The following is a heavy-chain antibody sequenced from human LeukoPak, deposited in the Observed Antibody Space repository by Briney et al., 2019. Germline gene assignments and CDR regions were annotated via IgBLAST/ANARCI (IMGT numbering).Heavy chain of an antibody. D-gene: IGHD6-19*01. CDR3: ARRVSSGWYYFDY. V-gene: IGHV4-59*08. CDR2: IYYSGST. Sequence: SETLSLTCTVSGGSISSYYWSWVRQPPGKGREWVGYIYYSGSTNYNPSLTSRVTISVDTSKNQFSLKLRSVPAADTAVYYCARRVSSGWYYFDYWGQGTLVTVSS. J-gene: IGHJ4*02. CDR1: GGSISSYY.